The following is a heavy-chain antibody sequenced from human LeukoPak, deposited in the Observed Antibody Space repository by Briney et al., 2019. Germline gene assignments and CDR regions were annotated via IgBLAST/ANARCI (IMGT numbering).Heavy chain of an antibody. CDR3: AKGGNDYGDYYGGFFDY. CDR1: GFTFSNYA. D-gene: IGHD4-17*01. Sequence: GGSLRLSCAASGFTFSNYAMSWVRQAPGKGLEWVSAISGSGGSTYYADSVKGRFTISRDNSKNTLYLQMNSLRAEDTAVYYCAKGGNDYGDYYGGFFDYWGQGTLVTVSS. CDR2: ISGSGGST. V-gene: IGHV3-23*01. J-gene: IGHJ4*02.